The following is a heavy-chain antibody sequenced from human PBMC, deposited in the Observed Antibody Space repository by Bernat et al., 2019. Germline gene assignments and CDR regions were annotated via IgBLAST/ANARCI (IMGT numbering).Heavy chain of an antibody. D-gene: IGHD6-6*01. J-gene: IGHJ3*02. V-gene: IGHV3-9*01. CDR1: GFTFDDYA. CDR3: AKDPTYSSSTLQDAFDI. Sequence: EVQLVESGGGLVQPGRSLRLSCAASGFTFDDYAMHWVRQAPGKGLEWVSGISWNSDYIGYADSVKGRFTISRDNAKNSLYLQMNSLRAEDTALYYCAKDPTYSSSTLQDAFDIWGQGTMVTVSS. CDR2: ISWNSDYI.